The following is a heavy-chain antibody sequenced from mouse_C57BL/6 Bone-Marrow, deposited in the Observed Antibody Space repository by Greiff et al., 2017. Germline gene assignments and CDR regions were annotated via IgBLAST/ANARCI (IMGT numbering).Heavy chain of an antibody. CDR2: FYPGSGSI. V-gene: IGHV1-62-2*01. Sequence: QVQLQQSGAELVKPGASVKLSCKASGYTFTEYTIHWVKQRSGQGLEWIGWFYPGSGSIKYNEKFKDKATLTADKSSSTVYMELRRLTSEDSAVYFCTRHEDGYYYGSSLFAYWGQGTLVTVSA. D-gene: IGHD1-1*01. CDR1: GYTFTEYT. J-gene: IGHJ3*01. CDR3: TRHEDGYYYGSSLFAY.